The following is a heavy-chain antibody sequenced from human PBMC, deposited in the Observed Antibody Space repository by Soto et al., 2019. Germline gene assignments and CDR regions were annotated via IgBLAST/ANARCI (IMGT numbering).Heavy chain of an antibody. V-gene: IGHV4-30-4*01. Sequence: QVQLQESGPGLVKPSQTLSLTCTVSGGSISSGDYYWSWIRQPPGKGLEWIGYIYYSGSTYYNPSLKSRVTISVDTSKNQFSLKLSSVTAADTAVYYCPRAIVVVTAITAFHIWGQWTMVTVSS. J-gene: IGHJ3*02. CDR3: PRAIVVVTAITAFHI. CDR1: GGSISSGDYY. CDR2: IYYSGST. D-gene: IGHD2-21*02.